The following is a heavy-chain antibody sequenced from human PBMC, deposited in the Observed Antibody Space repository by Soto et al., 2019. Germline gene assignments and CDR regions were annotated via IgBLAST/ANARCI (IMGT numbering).Heavy chain of an antibody. V-gene: IGHV3-23*01. CDR3: AKHTYYDILTGYSFDY. CDR2: ISGSGGST. J-gene: IGHJ4*02. Sequence: GGSLRLSCAASGFTFSSYAMNWVRQAPGKGLEWVSAISGSGGSTYYADSVKGRFTISRDNSKNTLYLQMNSLRAEDTAVYYCAKHTYYDILTGYSFDYWGQGTLVTVSS. CDR1: GFTFSSYA. D-gene: IGHD3-9*01.